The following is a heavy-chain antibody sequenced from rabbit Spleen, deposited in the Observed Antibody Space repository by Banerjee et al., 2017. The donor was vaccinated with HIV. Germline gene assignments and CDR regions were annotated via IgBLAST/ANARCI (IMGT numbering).Heavy chain of an antibody. Sequence: QSLEESGGDLVKPGASLTLTCTASGFSFSSNYYMYWVRQAPGKGLEWIACIDAGSSGSTYYASWAKGRFTISKTSSTTVTLQMTSLTAADTATYFCARDTGSSFSTYGMDLWGPGTLVTVS. D-gene: IGHD8-1*01. CDR2: IDAGSSGST. J-gene: IGHJ6*01. V-gene: IGHV1S40*01. CDR3: ARDTGSSFSTYGMDL. CDR1: GFSFSSNYY.